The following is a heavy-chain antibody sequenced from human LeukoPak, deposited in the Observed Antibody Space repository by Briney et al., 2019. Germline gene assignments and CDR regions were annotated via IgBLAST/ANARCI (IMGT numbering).Heavy chain of an antibody. CDR1: GAAVSSYY. CDR2: IYTTGRT. V-gene: IGHV4-4*07. D-gene: IGHD3-10*01. Sequence: SETMSLTCTVSGAAVSSYYCSWIRQPAAKGLGWIGRIYTTGRTDYSASLKSRVTMSVDTTNNQFSLKRSSVTAADTAVYYCARDLPSYYFDSGNMFDPWGQGILVTVSS. J-gene: IGHJ5*02. CDR3: ARDLPSYYFDSGNMFDP.